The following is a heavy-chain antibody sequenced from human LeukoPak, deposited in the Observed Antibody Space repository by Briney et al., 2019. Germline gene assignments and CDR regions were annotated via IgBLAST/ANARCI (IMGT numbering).Heavy chain of an antibody. CDR1: GFTFSSYS. J-gene: IGHJ4*02. V-gene: IGHV3-21*04. D-gene: IGHD3-9*01. CDR3: ANSPAGFDPFDY. CDR2: ISSSSSYI. Sequence: GGSLRLSCAASGFTFSSYSMNWVRQAPGKGLEWVSSISSSSSYIYYADSVKGRFTISRDNSKNTLYLQMNSLRAEDTAVYYCANSPAGFDPFDYWGQGTLVTVSS.